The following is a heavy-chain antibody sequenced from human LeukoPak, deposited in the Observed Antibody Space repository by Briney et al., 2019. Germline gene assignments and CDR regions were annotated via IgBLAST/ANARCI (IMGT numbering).Heavy chain of an antibody. CDR1: GCTFISYA. J-gene: IGHJ4*02. D-gene: IGHD5-12*01. Sequence: ASVKVSCKASGCTFISYAISWVRQPPGQGLNRMGRIIPILGIANYAQKFQGRVTITPDKSTSTDYMELSSLRSEDTAVYYCARAVATIRGTNMPFDYWGQGTLVTVSS. V-gene: IGHV1-69*04. CDR3: ARAVATIRGTNMPFDY. CDR2: IIPILGIA.